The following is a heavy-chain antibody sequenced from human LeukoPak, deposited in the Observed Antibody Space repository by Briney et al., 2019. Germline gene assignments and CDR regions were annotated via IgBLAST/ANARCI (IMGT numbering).Heavy chain of an antibody. CDR2: IIPILGIA. CDR3: ARDEGIAVAAPY. Sequence: ASVKVSCKASGGTFSSYAISWVRQAPGQGLEWMGRIIPILGIANYAQKFQGRVTITADKSTSTAYMELSSLRSEDTAVYYCARDEGIAVAAPYWGQGTMVTVSS. CDR1: GGTFSSYA. D-gene: IGHD6-19*01. V-gene: IGHV1-69*04. J-gene: IGHJ3*01.